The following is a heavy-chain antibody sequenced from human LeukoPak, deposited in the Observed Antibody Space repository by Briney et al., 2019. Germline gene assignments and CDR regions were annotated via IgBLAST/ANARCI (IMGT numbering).Heavy chain of an antibody. J-gene: IGHJ5*02. CDR3: ARENGLSHPRRFDP. CDR1: GGSISRYY. D-gene: IGHD2-8*01. CDR2: IYYTGGT. Sequence: SETLSLTCTVSGGSISRYYWSWIRQPPGKGLEWIGYIYYTGGTNYNPSLKSRVTISVDTSKNKFSLKLNSVTAADTAVYYCARENGLSHPRRFDPWGQGTLVTVSS. V-gene: IGHV4-59*01.